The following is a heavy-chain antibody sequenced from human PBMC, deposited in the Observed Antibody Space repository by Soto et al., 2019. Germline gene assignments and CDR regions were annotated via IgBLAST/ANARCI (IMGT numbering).Heavy chain of an antibody. CDR3: ARRTVNIRTFYSGLKTHCFDY. J-gene: IGHJ4*02. CDR1: VDSMSSSDYY. V-gene: IGHV4-39*01. Sequence: SETLSNTCAVSVDSMSSSDYYWGWIRQPPGKGLEWIGSIYYSGSTYYNPSLQSRVAISVDTSKNQFSLKLKSVTAADTAIYYCARRTVNIRTFYSGLKTHCFDYWGQGAPVTVPQ. D-gene: IGHD6-19*01. CDR2: IYYSGST.